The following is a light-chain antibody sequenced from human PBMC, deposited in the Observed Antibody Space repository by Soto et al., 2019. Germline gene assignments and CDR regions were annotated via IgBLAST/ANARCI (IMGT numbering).Light chain of an antibody. J-gene: IGKJ4*01. V-gene: IGKV1-39*01. CDR1: QSILNY. CDR2: DAS. Sequence: DIQMTQSPSSLSASVGDRVTITCRTSQSILNYLNWYQQKLGEAPKILISDASSLHSGVPSRFSGSGSGTDFTLTISILQPEDVATYYCQQSYSTPLTFGAGTKVEIK. CDR3: QQSYSTPLT.